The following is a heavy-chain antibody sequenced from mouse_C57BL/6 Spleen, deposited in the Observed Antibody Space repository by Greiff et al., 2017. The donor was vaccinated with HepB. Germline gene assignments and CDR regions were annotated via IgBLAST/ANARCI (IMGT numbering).Heavy chain of an antibody. Sequence: QVQLQQPGAELVRPGTSVKLSCKASGYTFTSYWMHWVKQRPGQGLEWIGVIDPSDSYTNYNQKFKGKATLTVDASSSTAYMQLSSLTSEDSAVYYCARDTGFAYWGQETLVTVSA. CDR1: GYTFTSYW. J-gene: IGHJ3*01. CDR3: ARDTGFAY. V-gene: IGHV1-59*01. CDR2: IDPSDSYT.